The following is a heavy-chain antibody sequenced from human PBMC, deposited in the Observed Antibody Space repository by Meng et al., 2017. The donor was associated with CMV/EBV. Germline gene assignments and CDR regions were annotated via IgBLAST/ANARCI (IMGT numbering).Heavy chain of an antibody. J-gene: IGHJ6*02. V-gene: IGHV1-8*03. Sequence: ASVKVSCKASGYTFTSYDINWVRQATGQGLEWMGWMNPNSDNTGYAQKSQGRVTITRNTSISTAYMELSSLGSEDTAVYYCARRSVVVPAAPWTYYDFWSGYYTEGYYYYGMDVWGQGTTVTVSS. CDR2: MNPNSDNT. CDR1: GYTFTSYD. CDR3: ARRSVVVPAAPWTYYDFWSGYYTEGYYYYGMDV. D-gene: IGHD3-3*01.